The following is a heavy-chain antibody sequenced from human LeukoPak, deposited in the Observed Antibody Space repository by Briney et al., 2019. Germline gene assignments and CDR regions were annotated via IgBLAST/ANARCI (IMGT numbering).Heavy chain of an antibody. CDR3: ANTGFDWLPWNWFDP. CDR2: ISGSGGST. CDR1: GFTFSSYA. Sequence: GGSLRLSCAASGFTFSSYAMSWVRQAPGKGLEWVSAISGSGGSTYYADSVKGRFTISRDNSKNTPYLQMNSLRAEDTAVYYCANTGFDWLPWNWFDPWGQGTLVTVSS. J-gene: IGHJ5*02. D-gene: IGHD3-9*01. V-gene: IGHV3-23*01.